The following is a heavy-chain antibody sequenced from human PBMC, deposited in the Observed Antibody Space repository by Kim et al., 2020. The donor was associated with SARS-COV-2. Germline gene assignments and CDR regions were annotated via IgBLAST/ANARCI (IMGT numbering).Heavy chain of an antibody. CDR2: IYHSGST. CDR1: GGSISSGGYS. CDR3: ARALVSGWFDP. J-gene: IGHJ5*02. V-gene: IGHV4-30-2*01. D-gene: IGHD1-26*01. Sequence: SETLSLTCAVSGGSISSGGYSWSWIRQPPGKGLEWIGYIYHSGSTYYNPSLKSRVTISVDRSKNQFSLKLSSVTAADTAVYYCARALVSGWFDPWGQGTLVTVSS.